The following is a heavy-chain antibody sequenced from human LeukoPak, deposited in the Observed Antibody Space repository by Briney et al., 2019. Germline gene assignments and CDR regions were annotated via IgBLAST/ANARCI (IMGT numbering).Heavy chain of an antibody. CDR3: ARPGIAAAGFDY. J-gene: IGHJ4*02. CDR1: GYTFTSYY. Sequence: ASVKVSCKASGYTFTSYYMRWVRQAPGQGLEWMGIINPSGGSTSYAQKFQGRVTMTRGMSTSTVYMELSSLRSEDTAVYYCARPGIAAAGFDYWGREPWSPSPQ. CDR2: INPSGGST. V-gene: IGHV1-46*01. D-gene: IGHD6-13*01.